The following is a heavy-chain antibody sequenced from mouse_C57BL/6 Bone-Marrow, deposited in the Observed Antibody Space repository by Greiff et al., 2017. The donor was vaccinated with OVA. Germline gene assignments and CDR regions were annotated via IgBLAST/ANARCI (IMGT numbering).Heavy chain of an antibody. D-gene: IGHD1-1*01. Sequence: DVKLVESGGDLVKPGGSLKLSCAASGFTFSSYGMSWVRQTPDKRLEWVATISSGGSYTYYPDSVKGRFTISRDNAKNTLYLQMSSLKSEDTAMYYCARYYYGSSWYFDVWGTGTTVTVSS. J-gene: IGHJ1*03. V-gene: IGHV5-6*02. CDR3: ARYYYGSSWYFDV. CDR1: GFTFSSYG. CDR2: ISSGGSYT.